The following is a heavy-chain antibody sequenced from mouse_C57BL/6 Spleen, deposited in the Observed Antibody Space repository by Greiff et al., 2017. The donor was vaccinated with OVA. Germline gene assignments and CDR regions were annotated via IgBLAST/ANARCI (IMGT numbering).Heavy chain of an antibody. CDR2: ISYDGSN. Sequence: EVKLVESGPGLVKPSQSLSLTCSVTGYSITSGYYWNWIRQFPGNKLEWMGYISYDGSNNYNPSLKNRISITRDTSKNQFFLKLNSVTTEDTATYYCASLNWDGSFDYWGQGTTLTVSS. CDR3: ASLNWDGSFDY. D-gene: IGHD4-1*01. V-gene: IGHV3-6*01. CDR1: GYSITSGYY. J-gene: IGHJ2*01.